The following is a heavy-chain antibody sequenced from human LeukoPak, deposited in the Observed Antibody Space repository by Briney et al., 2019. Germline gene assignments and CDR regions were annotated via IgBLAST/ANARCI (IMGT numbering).Heavy chain of an antibody. Sequence: GASVKVSCKASGYTFSSYGISWVRQDPGQGLEWMGWISAYNGNTNFAQKFQGRVTMTTDTSTSTAYMELRSLTSDDTAVYYCAKDHQYDFDYWGQGTLVTVSS. V-gene: IGHV1-18*01. J-gene: IGHJ4*02. CDR3: AKDHQYDFDY. CDR1: GYTFSSYG. D-gene: IGHD2-2*01. CDR2: ISAYNGNT.